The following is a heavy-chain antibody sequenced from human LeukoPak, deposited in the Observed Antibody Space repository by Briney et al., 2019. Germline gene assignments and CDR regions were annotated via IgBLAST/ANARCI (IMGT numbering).Heavy chain of an antibody. CDR1: GGSINSYY. CDR3: AGVNYLAPFDY. J-gene: IGHJ4*02. CDR2: IYSSGST. Sequence: SETLSLTCSVSGGSINSYYWSWIRQSAGKGLEWIGRIYSSGSTNYNPSLESRVTMLADTSKNQFYLKLRSVTAADTAIYYCAGVNYLAPFDYWGQGIQVTVSS. D-gene: IGHD1-7*01. V-gene: IGHV4-4*07.